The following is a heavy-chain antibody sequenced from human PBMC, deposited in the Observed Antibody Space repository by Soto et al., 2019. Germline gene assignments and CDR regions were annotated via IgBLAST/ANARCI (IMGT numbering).Heavy chain of an antibody. CDR2: ISAYNGNT. V-gene: IGHV1-18*01. J-gene: IGHJ5*02. D-gene: IGHD6-13*01. Sequence: GASVKVSCKASGYTFTSYGISWVRQAPGQGLEWMGWISAYNGNTNYAQKLQGRVTMTTDTSTSTAYMELRSLRSDDTAVYYCARSWAAAGAEWFDPWGQGTLVTVSS. CDR3: ARSWAAAGAEWFDP. CDR1: GYTFTSYG.